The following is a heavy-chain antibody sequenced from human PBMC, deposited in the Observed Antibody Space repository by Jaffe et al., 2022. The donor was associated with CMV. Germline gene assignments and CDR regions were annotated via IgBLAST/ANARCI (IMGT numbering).Heavy chain of an antibody. CDR3: ARDYGSSWKPTIGGLHYGMDV. Sequence: EVQLVESGGGLVQPGGSLRLSCAASGFTFSSYSMNWVRQAPGKGLEWVSYISSSSSTIYYADSVKGRFTISRDNAKNSLYLQMNSLRDEDTAVYYCARDYGSSWKPTIGGLHYGMDVWGQGTTVTVSS. V-gene: IGHV3-48*02. CDR2: ISSSSSTI. J-gene: IGHJ6*02. CDR1: GFTFSSYS. D-gene: IGHD6-13*01.